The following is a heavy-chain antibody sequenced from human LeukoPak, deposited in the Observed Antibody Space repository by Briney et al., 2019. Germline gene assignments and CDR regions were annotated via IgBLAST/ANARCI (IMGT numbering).Heavy chain of an antibody. CDR3: ARVPSKYYYYYGMDV. CDR2: ISAYNGNT. Sequence: ASVKVSCKAFGYTFTSYGISWVRQAPGQGLEWMGWISAYNGNTNYAQKLQGRVTMTSGTSTSTAYMELRSLRSDDTAVYYCARVPSKYYYYYGMDVWGQGTTVTVSS. CDR1: GYTFTSYG. D-gene: IGHD2-2*01. V-gene: IGHV1-18*01. J-gene: IGHJ6*02.